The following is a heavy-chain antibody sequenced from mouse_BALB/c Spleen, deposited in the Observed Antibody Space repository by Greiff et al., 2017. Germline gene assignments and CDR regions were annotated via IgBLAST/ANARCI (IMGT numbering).Heavy chain of an antibody. D-gene: IGHD2-4*01. CDR1: GFTFSSYA. J-gene: IGHJ3*01. CDR3: ARAGNDYDAWFAY. V-gene: IGHV5-9-4*01. CDR2: ISSGGSYT. Sequence: EVNLMESGGGLVKPGGSLKLSCAASGFTFSSYAMSWVRQSPEKRLEWVAEISSGGSYTYYPDTVTGRFTISRDNAKNTLYLEMSSLRSEDTAMYYCARAGNDYDAWFAYWGQGTLVTVSA.